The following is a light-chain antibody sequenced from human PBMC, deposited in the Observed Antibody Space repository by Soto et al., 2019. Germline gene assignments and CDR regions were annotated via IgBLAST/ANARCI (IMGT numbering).Light chain of an antibody. J-gene: IGKJ1*01. Sequence: AIQLTQSPSTLSASVGDRVTITCRTSQDISNDLDWYQQKPGKAPKLLIYAASRLQSGVPSRFSGSGSGTDFTLTISSLQPEDVATYYCLQDYNYPRTFGQGTKVDI. CDR2: AAS. CDR1: QDISND. CDR3: LQDYNYPRT. V-gene: IGKV1-6*01.